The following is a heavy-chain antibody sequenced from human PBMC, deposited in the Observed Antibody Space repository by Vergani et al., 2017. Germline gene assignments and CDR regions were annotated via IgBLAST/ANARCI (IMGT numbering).Heavy chain of an antibody. CDR2: IYYSGST. Sequence: VQLQESGPGLVKPSQTLPLTCTVSGGSISSGDYYWSWLRQPPGKGREWIGYIYYSGSTYYNPSLKGRVTISVDTSKNQFSLKLSSVTAADTAVYYCARVRVTGWFDPWGQGTLVTVSS. J-gene: IGHJ5*02. V-gene: IGHV4-30-4*01. CDR3: ARVRVTGWFDP. D-gene: IGHD2-21*02. CDR1: GGSISSGDYY.